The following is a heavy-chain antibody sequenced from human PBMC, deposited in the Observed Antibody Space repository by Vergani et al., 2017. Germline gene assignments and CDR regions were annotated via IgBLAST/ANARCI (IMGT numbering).Heavy chain of an antibody. CDR3: GRVADFYGLGSRLLDL. V-gene: IGHV4-59*01. D-gene: IGHD3-10*01. Sequence: QVRLQESGPGLVKPSETLSLTCSVSGGSMSGYYWSWIRQPPGKELEWLGYMYHCGITNYNPSLETRVTISGDTSKNQFSLKLNSVTAADTAVYYCGRVADFYGLGSRLLDLWGQGILVTVSS. CDR2: MYHCGIT. J-gene: IGHJ5*02. CDR1: GGSMSGYY.